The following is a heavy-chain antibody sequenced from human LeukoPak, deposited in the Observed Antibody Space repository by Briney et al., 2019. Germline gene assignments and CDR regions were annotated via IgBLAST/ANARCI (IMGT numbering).Heavy chain of an antibody. CDR2: IYYSGST. CDR1: GGSISSSSYY. Sequence: TSETLSLTCTVSGGSISSSSYYWGWIRQPPGKGLEWIGSIYYSGSTYYNPSLKSRVTISVDTSKNQFSLKLSSVTAADTAVYYCASAPWDIVVVPAANWGQGTLVTVSS. D-gene: IGHD2-2*01. V-gene: IGHV4-39*01. J-gene: IGHJ4*02. CDR3: ASAPWDIVVVPAAN.